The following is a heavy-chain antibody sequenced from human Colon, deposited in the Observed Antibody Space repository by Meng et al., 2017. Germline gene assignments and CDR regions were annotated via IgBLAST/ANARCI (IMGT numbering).Heavy chain of an antibody. CDR3: ARGVVVAAISHYFDY. V-gene: IGHV3-30*04. CDR2: ISYDGTNK. D-gene: IGHD2-15*01. Sequence: GESLKISCSASAFTFSSYAIHWVRQAPGKGLEWVAVISYDGTNKYYADSVKGRFTISRDNSKNTLYLQMNSLRVDDTAVYYCARGVVVAAISHYFDYWGQGTLVTVSS. J-gene: IGHJ4*02. CDR1: AFTFSSYA.